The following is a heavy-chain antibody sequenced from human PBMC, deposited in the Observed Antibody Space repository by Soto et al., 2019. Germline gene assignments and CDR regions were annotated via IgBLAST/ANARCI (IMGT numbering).Heavy chain of an antibody. D-gene: IGHD6-6*01. CDR2: INAHSGGT. CDR3: AKDLTRQLAYWLDP. J-gene: IGHJ5*02. Sequence: AAVKVSCKSSGFSFTGYYIHWLRQAPGQGLEWMGWINAHSGGTEYAQKFQGRVTLTRDTSIATAYLTLTSLTSDDTALYYCAKDLTRQLAYWLDPWGKGTPVTVSS. CDR1: GFSFTGYY. V-gene: IGHV1-2*02.